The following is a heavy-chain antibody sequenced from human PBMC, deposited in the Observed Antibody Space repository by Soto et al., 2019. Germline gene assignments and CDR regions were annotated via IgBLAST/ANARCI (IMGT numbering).Heavy chain of an antibody. CDR1: GFSFNNYA. D-gene: IGHD3-16*01. CDR3: ARARGGEDLATPFDQ. CDR2: ISYDGRNK. J-gene: IGHJ4*02. V-gene: IGHV3-30*04. Sequence: SLSVSFAASGFSFNNYAMHWVGQAPGKGLEWVAVISYDGRNKYVDSVNGRFTISRDNSKNTFFLQMNSLRPEDTALYYCARARGGEDLATPFDQWGQGTLVTVSS.